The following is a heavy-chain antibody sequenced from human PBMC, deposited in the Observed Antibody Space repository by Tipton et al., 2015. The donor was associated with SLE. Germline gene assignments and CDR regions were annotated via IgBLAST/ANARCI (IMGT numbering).Heavy chain of an antibody. Sequence: SLRLSCAASGFTFSSYSMNWVRQAPGKGLEWLSYISSSSSGTYYADSVKGRFTIYRDNAKNSVYLQMNSLRADDTAVYYCASGGSGTSFDYWGQGTLVTVSS. V-gene: IGHV3-48*01. CDR3: ASGGSGTSFDY. CDR1: GFTFSSYS. J-gene: IGHJ4*02. D-gene: IGHD6-25*01. CDR2: ISSSSSGT.